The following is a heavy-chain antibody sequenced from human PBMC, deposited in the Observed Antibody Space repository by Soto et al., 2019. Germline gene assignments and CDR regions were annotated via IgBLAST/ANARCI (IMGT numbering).Heavy chain of an antibody. J-gene: IGHJ5*02. Sequence: QVQLVQSGAEVKKPGASVKVSCKASGYTFTGYYMHWVRQAPGQGLEWMGWINPNSGGTNYAQKFQGWVTMTRDTSISTAYMELSRLRSDDTAVYYCARGVECQLLSSPWFDPWGQGTLVTVSS. CDR3: ARGVECQLLSSPWFDP. V-gene: IGHV1-2*04. D-gene: IGHD2-2*01. CDR2: INPNSGGT. CDR1: GYTFTGYY.